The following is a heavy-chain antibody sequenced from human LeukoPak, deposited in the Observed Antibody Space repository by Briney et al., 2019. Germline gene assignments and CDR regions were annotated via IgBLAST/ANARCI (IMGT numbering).Heavy chain of an antibody. CDR1: GFTFSSYG. V-gene: IGHV3-48*04. D-gene: IGHD3-10*01. Sequence: GGSLRLSCAASGFTFSSYGMHWVRQAPGKGLEWVSYITSSGSAIYYADSMKGRFTISRDNAKNSLYLQMTSLRAEDTAVYYCARGRKTLPSGGYYVGIDTWGQGTLVTVSS. CDR2: ITSSGSAI. CDR3: ARGRKTLPSGGYYVGIDT. J-gene: IGHJ5*02.